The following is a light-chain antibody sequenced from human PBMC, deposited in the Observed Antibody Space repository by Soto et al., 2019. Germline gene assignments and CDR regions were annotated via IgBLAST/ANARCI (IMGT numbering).Light chain of an antibody. CDR3: QAWDSSTRVV. CDR2: QDA. V-gene: IGLV3-1*01. J-gene: IGLJ2*01. CDR1: KLGSKY. Sequence: YELTQPPSVSVSPGQTASITCSGDKLGSKYASWYQQKPGQSPVLVIYQDANRPSGIPERFTGSNSGNTATLTISGTQATDEADYYCQAWDSSTRVVFGGGTKVTVL.